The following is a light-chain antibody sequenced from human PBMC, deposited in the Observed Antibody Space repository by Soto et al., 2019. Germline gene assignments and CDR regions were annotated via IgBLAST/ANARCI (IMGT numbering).Light chain of an antibody. V-gene: IGKV3-15*01. CDR1: QSVSSN. Sequence: EGVVTQSPATLSVSPGERATLSCRASQSVSSNLAWYQQKPGQAPRLLIYGAYTRATGIPARFSGSGSGTEFTLTISSLQSEDFAVYYCHQYDNWPKTCGQGTRLEIK. J-gene: IGKJ5*01. CDR2: GAY. CDR3: HQYDNWPKT.